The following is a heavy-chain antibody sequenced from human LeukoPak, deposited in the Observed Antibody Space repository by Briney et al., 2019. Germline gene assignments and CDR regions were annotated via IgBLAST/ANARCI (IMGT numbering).Heavy chain of an antibody. D-gene: IGHD2-2*01. CDR2: IVPIFGKT. CDR1: GGSFSSNI. CDR3: ARGWGIPAPISWFDP. Sequence: ASVKVSCKASGGSFSSNIIGWVRQAPGQGLEWMGGIVPIFGKTKYAQKFQGRVTITTDESSSTAYMELSSLRSGDTAIYYCARGWGIPAPISWFDPWGQGTLVTVSS. V-gene: IGHV1-69*05. J-gene: IGHJ5*02.